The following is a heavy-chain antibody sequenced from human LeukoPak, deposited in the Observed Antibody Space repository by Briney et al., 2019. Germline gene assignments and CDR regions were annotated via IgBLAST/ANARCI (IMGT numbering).Heavy chain of an antibody. J-gene: IGHJ4*02. CDR1: GYTFTGYF. V-gene: IGHV1-2*02. CDR3: ARDERYDSSGYPFDY. Sequence: ASVKVSCKASGYTFTGYFMHWVRQAPGQGLEWMGWINPNSGDANYAQKFQGRVTMTRDTSISTAYMELSRLRSDDTAVYYCARDERYDSSGYPFDYWGQGTLVTVSS. CDR2: INPNSGDA. D-gene: IGHD3-22*01.